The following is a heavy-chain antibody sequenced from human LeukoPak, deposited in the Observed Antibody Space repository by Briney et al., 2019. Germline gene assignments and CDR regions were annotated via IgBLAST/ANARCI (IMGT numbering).Heavy chain of an antibody. Sequence: GGSLRLSCAASGFNFSDYYMSWIRQAPGKGLEWVSYISSSGSMIDYADSVKGRFTISRDNAKNSLYLQMNSLRAEATAVYYCARGRYSSFPGYWGQGTLVTVSS. CDR1: GFNFSDYY. V-gene: IGHV3-11*01. CDR3: ARGRYSSFPGY. J-gene: IGHJ4*02. D-gene: IGHD6-13*01. CDR2: ISSSGSMI.